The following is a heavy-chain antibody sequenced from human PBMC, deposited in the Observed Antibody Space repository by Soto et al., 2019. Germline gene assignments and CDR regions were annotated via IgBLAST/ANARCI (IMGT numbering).Heavy chain of an antibody. Sequence: SETLSLTCTVSGGSISSGDYYWSWIRQPPGKGLEWIGYIYYSGSTYYNPSLKSRVTISVDTSKNQFSLKLSSVTAADTAVYYCARDPVVKENYYGTDVWGQGTTVTVSS. D-gene: IGHD2-15*01. CDR2: IYYSGST. V-gene: IGHV4-30-4*01. CDR3: ARDPVVKENYYGTDV. CDR1: GGSISSGDYY. J-gene: IGHJ6*02.